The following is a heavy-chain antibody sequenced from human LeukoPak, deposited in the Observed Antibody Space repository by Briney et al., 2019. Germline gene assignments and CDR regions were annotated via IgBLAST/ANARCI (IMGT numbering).Heavy chain of an antibody. CDR2: ISWNSDSV. V-gene: IGHV3-9*01. CDR1: GFTFDDYA. J-gene: IGHJ4*02. Sequence: GGSLRLSCAASGFTFDDYAMHWVRQAPGKGLEWISAISWNSDSVGCADSVKGRFTISRDNAKDSLYLQMNSLRAEDTALYYCAKDYALRKTETHFDSWGQGTLVTVSS. D-gene: IGHD2-2*01. CDR3: AKDYALRKTETHFDS.